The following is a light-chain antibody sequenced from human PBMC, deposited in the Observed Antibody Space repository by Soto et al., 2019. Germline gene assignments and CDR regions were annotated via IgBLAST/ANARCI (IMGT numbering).Light chain of an antibody. Sequence: HSVLTQPASVSGSPGQAITISCTGTSSDVGGYDYVSWYQQHPGRAPKLMIFEVSNRPSGISNRFSGSKSGNTASLTISGLQAEDEADYYCSSFTSSSTQVLGGGTKVTVL. V-gene: IGLV2-14*01. CDR1: SSDVGGYDY. CDR3: SSFTSSSTQV. J-gene: IGLJ3*02. CDR2: EVS.